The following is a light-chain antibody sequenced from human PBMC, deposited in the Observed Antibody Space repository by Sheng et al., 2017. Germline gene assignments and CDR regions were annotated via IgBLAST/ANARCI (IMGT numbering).Light chain of an antibody. CDR1: NIGSKS. Sequence: SYVLTQPPSVSVAPGKTARITCGGNNIGSKSVHWYQQKPGQAPVLVISYDTDRHSGIPERFSGSNSGDTATLTISRVEAGDEADYFCQVWDSRSDQFVFGTGTKVTVL. V-gene: IGLV3-21*04. CDR2: YDT. CDR3: QVWDSRSDQFV. J-gene: IGLJ1*01.